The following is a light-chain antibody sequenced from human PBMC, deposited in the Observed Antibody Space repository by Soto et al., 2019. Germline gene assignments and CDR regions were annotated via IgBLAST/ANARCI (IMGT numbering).Light chain of an antibody. CDR2: QDN. J-gene: IGLJ2*01. V-gene: IGLV3-1*01. CDR3: QAWDSSIVV. Sequence: SYELTQPPSVSVSPGQTASITCSGYKLRDKFVSWYHQKPGQSPILVIYQDNERPSGIPERFSGSNSGDTATLTISGTQAMDEADYFCQAWDSSIVVFGGGTKLTVL. CDR1: KLRDKF.